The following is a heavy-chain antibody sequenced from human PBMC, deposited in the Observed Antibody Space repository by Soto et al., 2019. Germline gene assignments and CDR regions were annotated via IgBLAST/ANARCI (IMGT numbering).Heavy chain of an antibody. D-gene: IGHD1-1*01. Sequence: QVQLQESGPRLVKPSQDLSLTCTVSGGSINSGAYHWSWVRQHPGQSLEWIGAISYRGTTYSNPSLQSRMTMSVDPSKTQLSLTLSSVTAADTAVYYCARMSATGPRWCDHWGPGTLVTVSS. V-gene: IGHV4-31*03. CDR1: GGSINSGAYH. CDR3: ARMSATGPRWCDH. CDR2: ISYRGTT. J-gene: IGHJ5*02.